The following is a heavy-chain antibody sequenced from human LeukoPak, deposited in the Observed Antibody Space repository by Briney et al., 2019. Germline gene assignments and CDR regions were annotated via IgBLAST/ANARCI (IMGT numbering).Heavy chain of an antibody. V-gene: IGHV3-23*01. D-gene: IGHD3-22*01. J-gene: IGHJ4*02. Sequence: GGSLRLSCAASGFTFSTYTINWVRQAPGKGLQWVSGISGSGGSTYYADSVKGRFTISRDNSKNTLYLQMNSLRAEDTAVYGCASELYYDAYWGQGTLVTVSS. CDR2: ISGSGGST. CDR1: GFTFSTYT. CDR3: ASELYYDAY.